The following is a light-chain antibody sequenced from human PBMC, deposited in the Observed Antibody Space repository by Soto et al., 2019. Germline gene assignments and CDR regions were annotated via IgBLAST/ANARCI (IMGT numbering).Light chain of an antibody. J-gene: IGLJ2*01. CDR1: SANIGRNI. Sequence: QSVLTQPPSASGTPGQRVTIPCSGSSANIGRNIVNWYQQLPGTAPKLLIYSNNQRPSGVPDRFSGSRSGSSASLAISGVQYDDDADYYCASWDDSLNGFVVFGGGAKLTVL. CDR2: SNN. V-gene: IGLV1-44*01. CDR3: ASWDDSLNGFVV.